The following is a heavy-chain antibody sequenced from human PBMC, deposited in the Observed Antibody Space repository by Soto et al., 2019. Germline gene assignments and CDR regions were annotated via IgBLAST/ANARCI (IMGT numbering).Heavy chain of an antibody. J-gene: IGHJ4*02. CDR3: TRSAISPYGGLIGPFDY. D-gene: IGHD3-16*02. V-gene: IGHV1-3*05. CDR2: INPANGNT. CDR1: GYTFTAYA. Sequence: QVQLAQSGAEERKPGASVKVSCEATGYTFTAYAMHRVRQAPGQRLEWMGWINPANGNTKYSQKFQGRLTITSETSANTVYMELNSLTSEDTAMYYCTRSAISPYGGLIGPFDYWGQGNLVTVSS.